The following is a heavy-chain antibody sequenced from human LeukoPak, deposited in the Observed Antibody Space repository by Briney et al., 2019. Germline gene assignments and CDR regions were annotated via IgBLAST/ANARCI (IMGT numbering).Heavy chain of an antibody. CDR2: MNPNSGNT. CDR3: ARVSPYYYDSSGMDV. J-gene: IGHJ6*02. Sequence: ASVKVSCKASGYTFTSYDINWVRQATGQGLEWMGWMNPNSGNTGYAQKFQGGVTMTRNTSISTAYMELSSLRSEDAAVYYCARVSPYYYDSSGMDVWGQGTTVTVSS. V-gene: IGHV1-8*01. D-gene: IGHD3-22*01. CDR1: GYTFTSYD.